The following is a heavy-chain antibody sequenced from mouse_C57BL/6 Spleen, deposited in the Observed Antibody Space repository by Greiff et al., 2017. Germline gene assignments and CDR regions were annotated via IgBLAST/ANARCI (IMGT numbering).Heavy chain of an antibody. CDR2: IWRGGST. CDR1: GFSLTSYA. J-gene: IGHJ4*01. Sequence: QVLLMQSGPGLVQPSQCLSITCTVSGFSLTSYAVHWVRQSPGKGLEWLGVIWRGGSTDYNAAFMSRLCSTKDNSKSQVIFKMNSLQADDAAISYSDNMITAGDDYAMDYWGQGTSVTVSS. D-gene: IGHD2-4*01. V-gene: IGHV2-5*01. CDR3: DNMITAGDDYAMDY.